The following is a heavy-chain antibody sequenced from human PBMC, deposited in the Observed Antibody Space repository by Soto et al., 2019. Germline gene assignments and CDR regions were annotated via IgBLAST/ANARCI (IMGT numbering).Heavy chain of an antibody. CDR2: IKSKTDGGTT. V-gene: IGHV3-15*07. CDR3: TTDPTDSYYYDSSGYFDY. J-gene: IGHJ4*02. D-gene: IGHD3-22*01. Sequence: GGSLRLSCAASGFTFSNAWMNWVRQAPGKGLEWVGRIKSKTDGGTTDYAAPVKGRFTISRDDSKNKLYLQMNSLKTEDTAVYYCTTDPTDSYYYDSSGYFDYWGQGTLVTVSS. CDR1: GFTFSNAW.